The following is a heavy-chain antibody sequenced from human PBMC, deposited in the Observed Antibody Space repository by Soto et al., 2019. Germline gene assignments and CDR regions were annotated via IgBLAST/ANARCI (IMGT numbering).Heavy chain of an antibody. V-gene: IGHV4-34*01. CDR1: GGSFSGYY. D-gene: IGHD4-17*01. J-gene: IGHJ6*03. CDR3: ARGAVSTVTPPSTYYYYMDV. Sequence: SETLSLTCAVYGGSFSGYYWSWIRQPPGKGLEWIGEINHSGSTNYNPSLKSRVTISVDTSKNQFSLKLSSVTAADTAVYYCARGAVSTVTPPSTYYYYMDVWGKGTTVTVSS. CDR2: INHSGST.